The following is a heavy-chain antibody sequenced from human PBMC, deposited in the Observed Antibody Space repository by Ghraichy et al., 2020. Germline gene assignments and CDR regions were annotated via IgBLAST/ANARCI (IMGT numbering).Heavy chain of an antibody. Sequence: GGSLNISCAASGFIFSGYWMSWVRQAPRKGPEWVANIKKDGSEKYYVDSVKGRFTISRDNAKNSLYLQMNSLRAEDTAVYYCARDLGGGWYFDNWGQGALVTVPS. CDR2: IKKDGSEK. CDR1: GFIFSGYW. V-gene: IGHV3-7*01. D-gene: IGHD6-19*01. J-gene: IGHJ4*02. CDR3: ARDLGGGWYFDN.